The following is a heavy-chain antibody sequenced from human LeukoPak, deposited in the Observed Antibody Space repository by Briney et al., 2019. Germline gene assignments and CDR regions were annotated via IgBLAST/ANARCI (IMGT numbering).Heavy chain of an antibody. CDR3: ARTYYYDSSGSY. CDR2: ISYDGSNK. J-gene: IGHJ4*02. V-gene: IGHV3-30*04. CDR1: GFTFSSYA. Sequence: GGSLGLSCAASGFTFSSYAMHWVRQAPGKGLEWVAVISYDGSNKYYADSVKGRFTISRDNSKNTLYLQMNSLRAEDTAVYYCARTYYYDSSGSYWGQGTLVTVSS. D-gene: IGHD3-22*01.